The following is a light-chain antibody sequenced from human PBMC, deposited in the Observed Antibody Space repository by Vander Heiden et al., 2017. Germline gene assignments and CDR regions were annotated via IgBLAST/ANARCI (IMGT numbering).Light chain of an antibody. J-gene: IGLJ2*01. CDR2: KDS. Sequence: SYELTQPPPVSVSPGQTARITCSGDACPKQYAYWYQQKPGQAPVLVIYKDSERPSGIPERFSGSSSGTTVTLTISGVQAEDEADYYCQSADSSGTYVVFGGGTKLTVL. V-gene: IGLV3-25*03. CDR3: QSADSSGTYVV. CDR1: ACPKQY.